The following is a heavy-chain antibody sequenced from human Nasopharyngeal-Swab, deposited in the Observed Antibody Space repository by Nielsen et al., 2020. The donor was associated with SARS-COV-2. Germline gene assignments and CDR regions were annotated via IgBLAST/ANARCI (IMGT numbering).Heavy chain of an antibody. CDR2: INHSGST. Sequence: SDTLSLTCAVYGGSFSGYYWSWIRQPPGKGLEWIGEINHSGSTNYNPSLKSRVTISLDTSKNQFSLKLSSVTAADTAVFYCARDMRYYDYVWGSSHYYYYGMDVWGQGTTVTVSS. CDR1: GGSFSGYY. J-gene: IGHJ6*02. D-gene: IGHD3-16*01. CDR3: ARDMRYYDYVWGSSHYYYYGMDV. V-gene: IGHV4-34*01.